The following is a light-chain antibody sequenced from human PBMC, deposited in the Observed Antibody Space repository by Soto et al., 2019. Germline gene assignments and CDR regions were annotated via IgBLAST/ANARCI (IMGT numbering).Light chain of an antibody. Sequence: EVVMTQSPATLSVSPGERATLSCRASQSVGSNLAWYQQNPGQAPRLLIYGASTRATDIPARFSGSGSGTEFTLTISSLQSEDFAVYYCQHYNNWPYTFGQGTKLEIK. J-gene: IGKJ2*01. CDR2: GAS. CDR1: QSVGSN. CDR3: QHYNNWPYT. V-gene: IGKV3-15*01.